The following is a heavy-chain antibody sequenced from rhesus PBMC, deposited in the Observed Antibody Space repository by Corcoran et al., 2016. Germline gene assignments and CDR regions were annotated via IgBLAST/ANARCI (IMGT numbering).Heavy chain of an antibody. CDR1: GGSISDSYR. J-gene: IGHJ4*01. D-gene: IGHD4-29*01. CDR2: LYGSSTST. V-gene: IGHV4S10*01. Sequence: QVQLQESGPGVVKPSETLSLTCAVSGGSISDSYRWSWIRQPPGKGLEWIGYLYGSSTSTNSNPSLKIRVTLSKDTSKNQFALKLSSVTAADTAVYYCARVYGSSYLGSFDYWVQGVLVTVFS. CDR3: ARVYGSSYLGSFDY.